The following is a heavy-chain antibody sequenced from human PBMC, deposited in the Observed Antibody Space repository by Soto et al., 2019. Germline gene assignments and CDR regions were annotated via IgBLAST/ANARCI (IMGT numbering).Heavy chain of an antibody. CDR3: VREEASGSSGLTYHYYYNGMDV. CDR1: GFTFSRYN. D-gene: IGHD3-10*01. CDR2: VTTSGDTM. V-gene: IGHV3-48*02. J-gene: IGHJ6*02. Sequence: PGGSLRLSCVASGFTFSRYNMHWVRQAPGKGLEWVAYVTTSGDTMFYADSVEGRFAISRDVAKNSVHLQMNSLGDEEKAVYYCVREEASGSSGLTYHYYYNGMDVWGQGTTVTVSS.